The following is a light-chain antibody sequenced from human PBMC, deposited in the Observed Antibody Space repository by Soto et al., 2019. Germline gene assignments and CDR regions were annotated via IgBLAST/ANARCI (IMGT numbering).Light chain of an antibody. CDR1: QTIDSW. CDR3: QQYHIYSGT. V-gene: IGKV1-5*03. CDR2: KAS. Sequence: DIQMAQSPSTLSASVGDRVTITCRASQTIDSWLAWYQQRPGKPPNLLIYKASTLASGVPSRFSGSGSGTEFTLTINSLQPDDFATYYCQQYHIYSGTFGQGTQLDIK. J-gene: IGKJ1*01.